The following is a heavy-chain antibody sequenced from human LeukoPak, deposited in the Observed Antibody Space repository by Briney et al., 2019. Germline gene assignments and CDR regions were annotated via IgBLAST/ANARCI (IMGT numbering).Heavy chain of an antibody. Sequence: PGGSLRLSCAASGFTFSSYAMSWVRQAPGKGLEWVSAISGSGGSTYYADSVKGRFTISRDTSKNTLYLQMNSLRSEDTAGYYWAKDQGENAFDMWGQGTMDTVSS. V-gene: IGHV3-23*01. CDR3: AKDQGENAFDM. CDR2: ISGSGGST. CDR1: GFTFSSYA. J-gene: IGHJ3*02.